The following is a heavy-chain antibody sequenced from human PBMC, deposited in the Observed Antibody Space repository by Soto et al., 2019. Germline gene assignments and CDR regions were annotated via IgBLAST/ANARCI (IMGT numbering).Heavy chain of an antibody. Sequence: ASVRVDCNASGGRFSGYAISGVRQAPGQGLEWMGGIIPIFGTANYAQKFQGRVTITADESTSTAYMELSSLRSEDTAVYYCARVEQLVRFDPWGQGTPVTVSS. V-gene: IGHV1-69*13. J-gene: IGHJ5*02. CDR2: IIPIFGTA. D-gene: IGHD6-6*01. CDR3: ARVEQLVRFDP. CDR1: GGRFSGYA.